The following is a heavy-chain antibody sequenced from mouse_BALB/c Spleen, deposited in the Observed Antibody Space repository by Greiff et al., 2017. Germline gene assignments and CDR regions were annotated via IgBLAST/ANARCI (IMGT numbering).Heavy chain of an antibody. CDR1: GYTFTSYV. J-gene: IGHJ2*01. Sequence: EVQVVESGPELVKPGASVKMSCKASGYTFTSYVMHWVKQKPGQGLEWIGYINPYNDGTKYNEKFKGKATLTSDKSSSTAYMELSSLTSEDSAVYYCARAWNYGSSSYFDYWGQGTTLTVSS. CDR2: INPYNDGT. CDR3: ARAWNYGSSSYFDY. V-gene: IGHV1-14*01. D-gene: IGHD1-1*01.